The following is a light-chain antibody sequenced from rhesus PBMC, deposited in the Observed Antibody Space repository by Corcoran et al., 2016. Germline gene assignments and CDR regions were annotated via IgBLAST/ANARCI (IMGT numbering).Light chain of an antibody. V-gene: IGKV1-22*01. Sequence: DIQMTQSPSSLSASVGDTVTITCRASQSISSWLDWYQQKQGKAPKLLIYKASSLQSGVPSRVSGSGSGTDVTLTISSLQPEDFATYYCLQYSSSPWTFGQGTKVEIK. CDR3: LQYSSSPWT. CDR1: QSISSW. CDR2: KAS. J-gene: IGKJ1*01.